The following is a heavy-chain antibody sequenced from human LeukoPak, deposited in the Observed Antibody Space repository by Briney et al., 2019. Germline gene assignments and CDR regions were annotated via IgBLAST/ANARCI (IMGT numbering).Heavy chain of an antibody. CDR2: IIPIFGTA. V-gene: IGHV1-69*13. J-gene: IGHJ4*02. CDR1: GGTFTSYA. D-gene: IGHD2-21*02. CDR3: AKGISLYCGGDCFVFDY. Sequence: SVKVSCKASGGTFTSYAISWVRQAPGQGLEWMGGIIPIFGTANYAQKFQGRVTITADESTSTAYMELSSLRSEDTAVYYCAKGISLYCGGDCFVFDYWGQGTLVTVSS.